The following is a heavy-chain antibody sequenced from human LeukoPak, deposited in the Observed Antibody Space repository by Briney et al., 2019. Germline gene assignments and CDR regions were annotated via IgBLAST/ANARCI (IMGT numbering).Heavy chain of an antibody. CDR3: AKEARLYENCFDP. Sequence: GASGKVSAKLSGYTLTELSIHWVRRAPGKGLGGWGGFDPEDGETIYAKEFQSRDTMTDDTSTDTAYMELSSVRSEDRAMYYGAKEARLYENCFDPWGQGTLVTVSS. CDR1: GYTLTELS. D-gene: IGHD4/OR15-4a*01. CDR2: FDPEDGET. V-gene: IGHV1-24*01. J-gene: IGHJ5*02.